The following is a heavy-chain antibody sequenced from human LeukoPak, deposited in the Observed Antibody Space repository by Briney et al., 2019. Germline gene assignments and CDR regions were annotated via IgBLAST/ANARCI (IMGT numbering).Heavy chain of an antibody. V-gene: IGHV1-69*05. J-gene: IGHJ6*03. D-gene: IGHD2-2*01. CDR3: ARVGPTGCSTSCYMDV. Sequence: SVKVSCKASGCTFSSYAISWVRQAPGQGLEWMGGIIPIFGTANYAQKFQGRVTITTDESTSTAYMELSSLRSEDTAVYYCARVGPTGCSTSCYMDVWGKGTTVNVSS. CDR1: GCTFSSYA. CDR2: IIPIFGTA.